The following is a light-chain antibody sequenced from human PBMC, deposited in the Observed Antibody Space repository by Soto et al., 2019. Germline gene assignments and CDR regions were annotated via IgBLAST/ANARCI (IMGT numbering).Light chain of an antibody. V-gene: IGLV2-14*01. J-gene: IGLJ2*01. CDR3: SSYTSDSTHV. Sequence: QSVLTQPASVSGSPGQSITISCTGTSSDVGGYNYVSWYQQHPGEVPKLLIYEVTTRPSGVSNRFSGSKSGNTASLTISGLQAEDEADYYCSSYTSDSTHVFGGGTQLTVL. CDR1: SSDVGGYNY. CDR2: EVT.